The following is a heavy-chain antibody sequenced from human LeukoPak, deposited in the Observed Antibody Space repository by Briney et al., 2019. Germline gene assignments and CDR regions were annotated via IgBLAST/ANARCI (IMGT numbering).Heavy chain of an antibody. CDR3: AKGKYSSGGVPDY. CDR2: ISGGGEST. CDR1: GFIYGNYW. V-gene: IGHV3-23*01. J-gene: IGHJ4*02. Sequence: GGSLRLSCRGSGFIYGNYWMNWVRQAPGKGLEWVSSISGGGESTYYADSVKGRFTVSRDNSKNTLYLQINSLRGEDTAVYYCAKGKYSSGGVPDYWGQGTLVTVSS. D-gene: IGHD6-19*01.